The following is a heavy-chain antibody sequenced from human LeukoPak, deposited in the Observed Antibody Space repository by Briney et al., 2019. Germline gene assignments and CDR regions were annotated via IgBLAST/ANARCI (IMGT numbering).Heavy chain of an antibody. V-gene: IGHV1-18*01. Sequence: ASVKVSCKASGYTFISYGISWVRQAPGQGLEWMGWISAYNSNTNYAQKLQGRVTMTTDKSTSTAYMELRSLRSEDTAVYYCARDSDYYGSGRAGYGMDVWGQGTTVTVSS. CDR3: ARDSDYYGSGRAGYGMDV. D-gene: IGHD3-10*01. CDR2: ISAYNSNT. CDR1: GYTFISYG. J-gene: IGHJ6*02.